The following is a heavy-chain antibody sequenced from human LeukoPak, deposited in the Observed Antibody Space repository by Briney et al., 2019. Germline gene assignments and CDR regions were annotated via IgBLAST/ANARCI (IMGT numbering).Heavy chain of an antibody. CDR1: GFTFHNYN. Sequence: GGSLRLSCAASGFTFHNYNMQWVRQAPGEGLEWVSLISWDGGTTYYADSVKGRFTISRDNSKNSLYLEMNSLRGEDTALYYCAKDTDSAIDYWGQGTLVTVSS. CDR2: ISWDGGTT. J-gene: IGHJ4*02. CDR3: AKDTDSAIDY. D-gene: IGHD2-21*01. V-gene: IGHV3-43*01.